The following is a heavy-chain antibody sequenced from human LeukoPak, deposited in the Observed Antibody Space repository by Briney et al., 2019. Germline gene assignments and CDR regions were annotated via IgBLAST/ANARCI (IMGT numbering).Heavy chain of an antibody. CDR2: LYADGST. J-gene: IGHJ4*02. V-gene: IGHV3-53*01. CDR1: GFIVSNTF. CDR3: VRTGTFRSGRYYYDY. Sequence: GGSLRLSCAASGFIVSNTFMSWVRQAPGKGLEWVSVLYADGSTYYADSVTARFTIPRDNSKNTLYLQMNSLRAEDTAVYFCVRTGTFRSGRYYYDYWGQGTLVTVSS. D-gene: IGHD6-19*01.